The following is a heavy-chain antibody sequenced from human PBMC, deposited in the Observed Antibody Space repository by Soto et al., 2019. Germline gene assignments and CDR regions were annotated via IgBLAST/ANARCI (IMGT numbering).Heavy chain of an antibody. CDR1: GESISSSSYY. CDR3: ARQRTTVVTKAEFDH. Sequence: PSETLSLTCIVSGESISSSSYYWGWIRQPPGKGLEWIGSIYYSGRTYYNPSFKSRVTISIDTSKNQFSLKLSSVTATDTAVYYCARQRTTVVTKAEFDHWGQGALVPV. D-gene: IGHD2-21*02. J-gene: IGHJ4*02. V-gene: IGHV4-39*01. CDR2: IYYSGRT.